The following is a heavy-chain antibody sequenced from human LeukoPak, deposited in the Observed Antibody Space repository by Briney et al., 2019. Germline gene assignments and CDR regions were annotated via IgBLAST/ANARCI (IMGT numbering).Heavy chain of an antibody. CDR3: ARDQTGTPNWFDP. CDR1: GGTFSSYA. V-gene: IGHV1-69*13. D-gene: IGHD1-1*01. J-gene: IGHJ5*02. Sequence: SVKVSCKASGGTFSSYAISWVRQAPGQGPEWMGGIIPIFGTANYAQKFQGRVTITADESTSTAYMELSSLRSEDTAVYYCARDQTGTPNWFDPWGQGTLVTVSS. CDR2: IIPIFGTA.